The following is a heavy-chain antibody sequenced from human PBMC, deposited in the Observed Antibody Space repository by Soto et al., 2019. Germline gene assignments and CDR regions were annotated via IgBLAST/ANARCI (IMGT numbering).Heavy chain of an antibody. CDR2: ISRSSTGI. CDR3: ARAVTWGLDV. Sequence: EVQLVESGGGLVQPGGSLRLSCAASGFTFSFYSRSWVRQAPGKGLAWVSYISRSSTGIHYADSVKGRFTISRDDATNSMHLQMNSLRDGDTAVYYCARAVTWGLDVWGQGTTVSISS. CDR1: GFTFSFYS. J-gene: IGHJ6*02. D-gene: IGHD3-10*01. V-gene: IGHV3-48*02.